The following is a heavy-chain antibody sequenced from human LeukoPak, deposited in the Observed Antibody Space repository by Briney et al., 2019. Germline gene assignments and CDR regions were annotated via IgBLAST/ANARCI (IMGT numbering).Heavy chain of an antibody. J-gene: IGHJ6*02. CDR1: GFTFSSYG. CDR3: ARDFTPRGNEWLPFYYYYGMDV. CDR2: IWYDGSNK. D-gene: IGHD3-3*01. Sequence: PGGSLRLSCAASGFTFSSYGMHWVRQAPGKGLEWVAVIWYDGSNKYYADSVKGRFTISRDNSKNTLYLQMNSLRAEDTAVYYCARDFTPRGNEWLPFYYYYGMDVWGQGTTVTVSS. V-gene: IGHV3-33*01.